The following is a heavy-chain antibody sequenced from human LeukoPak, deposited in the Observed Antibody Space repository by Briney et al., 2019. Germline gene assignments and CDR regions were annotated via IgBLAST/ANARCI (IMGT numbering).Heavy chain of an antibody. J-gene: IGHJ4*02. CDR1: GGSISSGDYY. Sequence: SETLSLTCTVSGGSISSGDYYWSWIRQPPGKGPEWIGYIYYSGSTYYNPSLKSRVTISVDTSKNQFSLKLSSVTAADTAVYYCARVDSSGYYYRREFRYWGQGTLVTVSS. V-gene: IGHV4-30-4*01. CDR3: ARVDSSGYYYRREFRY. D-gene: IGHD3-22*01. CDR2: IYYSGST.